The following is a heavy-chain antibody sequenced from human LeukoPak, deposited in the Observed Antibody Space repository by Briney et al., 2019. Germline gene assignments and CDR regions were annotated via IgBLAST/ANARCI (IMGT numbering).Heavy chain of an antibody. CDR2: IWYDGSNK. D-gene: IGHD5-12*01. J-gene: IGHJ4*02. CDR3: ARDWVATITWIDY. Sequence: GRSLRLSCAASGFTFSSYGMHWARQAPGKGLEWVAVIWYDGSNKYYADSVKGRFTISRDNSKNTLYLQMNSLRAEDTAVYYCARDWVATITWIDYWGQGALVTVSS. V-gene: IGHV3-33*01. CDR1: GFTFSSYG.